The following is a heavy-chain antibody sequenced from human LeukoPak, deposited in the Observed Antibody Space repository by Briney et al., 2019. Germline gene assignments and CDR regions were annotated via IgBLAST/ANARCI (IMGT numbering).Heavy chain of an antibody. J-gene: IGHJ4*02. CDR2: INPSSGGT. D-gene: IGHD4-23*01. Sequence: ASVKVSCKASGYTFTGYYMHWVRQAPGQGLEWMGWINPSSGGTNYAQKFQGRVTMTRDTSISTAYMELSRLRSDDTAVYYCARDASGRGNDYWGQGTLVTVSS. CDR1: GYTFTGYY. V-gene: IGHV1-2*02. CDR3: ARDASGRGNDY.